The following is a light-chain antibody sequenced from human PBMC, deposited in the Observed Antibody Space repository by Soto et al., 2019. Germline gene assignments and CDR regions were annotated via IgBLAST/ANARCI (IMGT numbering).Light chain of an antibody. V-gene: IGKV1-8*01. CDR3: QQYYSYPWT. Sequence: AIRMTQSPSSFSASTGDRVTITCRASQGISSYLAWYQQKPGKAPKLLIYAASTLQSGVPSRFSGSGSGTDFTLTISCLQSEDFATDYCQQYYSYPWTFGQGTTVEIK. CDR1: QGISSY. J-gene: IGKJ1*01. CDR2: AAS.